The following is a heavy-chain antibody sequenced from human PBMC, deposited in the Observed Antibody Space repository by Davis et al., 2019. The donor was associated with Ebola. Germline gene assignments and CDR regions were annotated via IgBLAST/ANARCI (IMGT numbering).Heavy chain of an antibody. Sequence: GGSLRLSCSASGFTFSSYAMHWVRQAPGKGLEYVSAISSNGGSTYYADSVKGRFTISRDNSKNTLYLQMNSLRAEDTAVYYCARAWYQLLSLFAFDIWGQGTMVTVSS. CDR3: ARAWYQLLSLFAFDI. CDR2: ISSNGGST. D-gene: IGHD2-2*01. J-gene: IGHJ3*02. V-gene: IGHV3-64*04. CDR1: GFTFSSYA.